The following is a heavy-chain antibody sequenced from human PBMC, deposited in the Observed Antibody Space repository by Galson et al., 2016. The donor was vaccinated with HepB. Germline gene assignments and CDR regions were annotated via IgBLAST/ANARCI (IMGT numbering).Heavy chain of an antibody. D-gene: IGHD5-18*01. J-gene: IGHJ6*02. CDR1: GFSFSSYA. CDR2: ITSGGTT. CDR3: AKRPYSYGWHYGMDV. Sequence: LRLSCAASGFSFSSYAMSWVRQAPGKGLEWVSGITSGGTTYYADSVKGRFTISRDNSKNILYLQMKSLRDEDTAVYYCAKRPYSYGWHYGMDVWGQGTTVPVSS. V-gene: IGHV3-23*01.